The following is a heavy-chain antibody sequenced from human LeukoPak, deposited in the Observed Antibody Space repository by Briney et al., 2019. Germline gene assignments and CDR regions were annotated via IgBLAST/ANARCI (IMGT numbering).Heavy chain of an antibody. Sequence: PSETLSLTCTVPGGSISSYYWSWIRQPPGKGLEWIGYIYYSGSTNYNPSLKSRVTISVDTSKNQFSLKLSSVTAADTAVYYCARDQAVRGNAFDIWGQGAMVTVSS. D-gene: IGHD3-10*02. V-gene: IGHV4-59*01. CDR1: GGSISSYY. J-gene: IGHJ3*02. CDR3: ARDQAVRGNAFDI. CDR2: IYYSGST.